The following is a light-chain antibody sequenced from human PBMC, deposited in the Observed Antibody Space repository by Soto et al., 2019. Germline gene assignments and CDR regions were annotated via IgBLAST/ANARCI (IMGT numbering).Light chain of an antibody. CDR2: GVN. CDR1: SSDVGGYNY. CDR3: SSYAGSNILYV. V-gene: IGLV2-8*01. Sequence: QSVLTQPPSASGSHRQSGTISCTGTSSDVGGYNYVSWYQQHPGKAPQLVIYGVNKRASGVPDRFSGSKSGNTASLTVSGLQAEDEADYYCSSYAGSNILYVFGTGTRSPS. J-gene: IGLJ1*01.